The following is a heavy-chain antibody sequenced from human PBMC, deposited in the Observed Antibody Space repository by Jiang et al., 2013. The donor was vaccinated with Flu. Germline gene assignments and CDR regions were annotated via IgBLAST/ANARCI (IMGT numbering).Heavy chain of an antibody. CDR2: MYHSGST. D-gene: IGHD3-22*01. J-gene: IGHJ3*01. CDR3: ARVRHSLVRRTFDV. V-gene: IGHV4-59*11. CDR1: GGSISSHY. Sequence: GSGLVKPSETLSLTCAVSGGSISSHYWSWIRQPPGKGLEWIGYMYHSGSTNYNPSLKNRVTMSVDTSKYQFSLGLSSVTAADTAVYYCARVRHSLVRRTFDVWSQGTMVTVSS.